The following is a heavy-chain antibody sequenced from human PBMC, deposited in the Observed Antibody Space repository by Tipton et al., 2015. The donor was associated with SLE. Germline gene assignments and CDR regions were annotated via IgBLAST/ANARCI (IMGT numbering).Heavy chain of an antibody. J-gene: IGHJ5*02. CDR2: ISYDGSYR. V-gene: IGHV3-30*04. Sequence: RSLRLSCAASGFTFSNYAMHWVRQAPGKGLEWVAVISYDGSYRYYSDSVKGRFTISVDTSKNQFSLKLSSVTAADTAVYYCARVQAYEGFDPWGQGTLVTVSS. D-gene: IGHD3-16*01. CDR3: ARVQAYEGFDP. CDR1: GFTFSNYA.